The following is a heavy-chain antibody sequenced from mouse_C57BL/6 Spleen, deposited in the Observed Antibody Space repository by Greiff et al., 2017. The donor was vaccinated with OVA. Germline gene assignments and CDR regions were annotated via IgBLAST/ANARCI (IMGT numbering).Heavy chain of an antibody. CDR1: GYTFTSYW. J-gene: IGHJ4*01. CDR3: ARRITTLMDY. V-gene: IGHV1-50*01. D-gene: IGHD2-4*01. CDR2: IDPSDSYT. Sequence: QVQLQQPGAELVKPGASVKLSCKASGYTFTSYWMQWVKQRPGQGLEWIGEIDPSDSYTNYNQKFKGKATLTVDTSSSTAYMQLSSLTSEDSAVYYCARRITTLMDYWGQGTSVTVSS.